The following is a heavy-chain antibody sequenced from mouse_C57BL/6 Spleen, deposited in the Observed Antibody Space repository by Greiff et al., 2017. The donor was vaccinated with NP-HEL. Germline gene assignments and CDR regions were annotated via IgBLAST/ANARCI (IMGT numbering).Heavy chain of an antibody. Sequence: VKLMESGPGLVAPSQSLSITCTVSGFSLTSYAISWVRQPPGKGLEWLGVIWTGGGTNYNSALKSRLSISKDNSKSQVFLKMNSLQTDDTARYYCARRAGLPSYAMDYWGQGTSVTVSS. CDR3: ARRAGLPSYAMDY. J-gene: IGHJ4*01. CDR1: GFSLTSYA. V-gene: IGHV2-9-1*01. CDR2: IWTGGGT. D-gene: IGHD2-1*01.